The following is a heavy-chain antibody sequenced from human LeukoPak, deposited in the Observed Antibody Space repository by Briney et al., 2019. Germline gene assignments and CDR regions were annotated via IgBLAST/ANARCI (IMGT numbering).Heavy chain of an antibody. J-gene: IGHJ4*02. CDR3: ARRGTSSSWAHFDY. Sequence: GGSLRLSCAASGFTFSHYAMHWVRRAPGKGLEWVTFVSSEGDRRYYADSVKGRFTISRDNVKNSLYLQMNSLGVEDTAVYYCARRGTSSSWAHFDYWGQGTLVTVSS. CDR1: GFTFSHYA. V-gene: IGHV3-30*04. D-gene: IGHD6-13*01. CDR2: VSSEGDRR.